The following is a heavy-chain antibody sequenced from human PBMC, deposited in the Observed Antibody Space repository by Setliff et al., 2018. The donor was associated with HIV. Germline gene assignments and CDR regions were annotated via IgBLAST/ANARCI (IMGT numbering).Heavy chain of an antibody. J-gene: IGHJ3*02. D-gene: IGHD4-17*01. CDR2: FIATYDTT. V-gene: IGHV1-69*13. Sequence: SVKVSCKASGDTFSKHAVSWVRQAPGQGLEWMGSFIATYDTTTYAREFQGRLTFTADESTSTVYMDLSRLTSDDMAVFVCAKNKFDGGFDMWGQGTRVTVSS. CDR1: GDTFSKHA. CDR3: AKNKFDGGFDM.